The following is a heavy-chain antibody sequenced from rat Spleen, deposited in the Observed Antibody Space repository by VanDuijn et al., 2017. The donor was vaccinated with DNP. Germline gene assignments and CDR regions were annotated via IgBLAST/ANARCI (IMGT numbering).Heavy chain of an antibody. Sequence: EVQLVESGGGLVQPGRSLKLSCAASGFSFSDYYMAWVRQAPTKGLEWVAYISYNGGSTYYGDSVKGRVTISRDNAKSTLYLQMNSLRSEDMATYYCVRWNSGHFDYWGQGVMVTVSS. CDR3: VRWNSGHFDY. CDR2: ISYNGGST. D-gene: IGHD4-3*01. CDR1: GFSFSDYY. V-gene: IGHV5-22*01. J-gene: IGHJ2*01.